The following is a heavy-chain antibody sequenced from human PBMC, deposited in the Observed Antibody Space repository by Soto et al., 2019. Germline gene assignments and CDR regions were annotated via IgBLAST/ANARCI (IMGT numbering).Heavy chain of an antibody. CDR3: ARDGDYYDSPFGDY. J-gene: IGHJ4*02. CDR1: GFTFSSYS. Sequence: EVQLVESGGGLVKPGGSLRLSCAASGFTFSSYSMNWVRQAPGKGLEWVSSISSSSSYIYYADSVKGRFTISRDSAKNSLYLQMNSLRAEDTAVYYCARDGDYYDSPFGDYWGQGTLVTVSS. D-gene: IGHD3-22*01. CDR2: ISSSSSYI. V-gene: IGHV3-21*01.